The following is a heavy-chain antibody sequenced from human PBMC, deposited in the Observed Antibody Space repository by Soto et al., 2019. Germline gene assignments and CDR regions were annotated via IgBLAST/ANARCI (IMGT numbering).Heavy chain of an antibody. Sequence: EVQLVESGGGLVQPGGSLRLSCAASGFTFSSYWMSWVRQAPGKGLEWVANIKQDGSEKYYVDSVKGRFTISRDNAKNSLYLQMNSLRAEDTAVYYCVRDSGDYYDSSGYDDYWGQGTLVTVSS. CDR2: IKQDGSEK. D-gene: IGHD3-22*01. CDR3: VRDSGDYYDSSGYDDY. J-gene: IGHJ4*02. V-gene: IGHV3-7*05. CDR1: GFTFSSYW.